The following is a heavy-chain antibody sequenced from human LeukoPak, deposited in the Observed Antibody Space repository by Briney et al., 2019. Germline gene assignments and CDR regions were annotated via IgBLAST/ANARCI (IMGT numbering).Heavy chain of an antibody. CDR3: ARERDIVVVPAASTLFPSYYYYYYMDV. Sequence: GGSLRLSCAASGFTFSSYWMSWVRQGPGKGLGWVANIKQDGSEKYYVDSVKGGLTISRENAKNPLYLQMNSLRAEDTAVYYCARERDIVVVPAASTLFPSYYYYYYMDVWGKGTTVTVSS. CDR2: IKQDGSEK. D-gene: IGHD2-2*01. J-gene: IGHJ6*03. CDR1: GFTFSSYW. V-gene: IGHV3-7*01.